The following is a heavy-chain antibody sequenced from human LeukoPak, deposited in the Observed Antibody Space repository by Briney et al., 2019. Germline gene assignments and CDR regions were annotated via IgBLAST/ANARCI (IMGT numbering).Heavy chain of an antibody. V-gene: IGHV3-30*18. D-gene: IGHD3-10*01. CDR3: AKTFGDDAFDI. CDR2: ISYDGSNK. Sequence: GGSLRLSCAASGFTLSSYWMSWVRQAPGKGLEWVAVISYDGSNKYYADSVKGRFTISRDNSKNTLYLQMNSLRAEDTAVYYCAKTFGDDAFDIWGQGTMVTVSS. CDR1: GFTLSSYW. J-gene: IGHJ3*02.